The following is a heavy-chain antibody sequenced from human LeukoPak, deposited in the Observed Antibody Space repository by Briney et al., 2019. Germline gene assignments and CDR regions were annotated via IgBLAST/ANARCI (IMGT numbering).Heavy chain of an antibody. CDR1: GGTFSSYA. V-gene: IGHV1-46*01. D-gene: IGHD3-22*01. J-gene: IGHJ4*02. CDR3: ARGSGNSGYFDY. Sequence: ASVKVSCKASGGTFSSYAISWVRQAPGQGLEWMGIISPSDGNTNYAQKFQGRVTMTRDTSTSTFYMELSSLRSEDTAVYYCARGSGNSGYFDYWGQGTLVTVSS. CDR2: ISPSDGNT.